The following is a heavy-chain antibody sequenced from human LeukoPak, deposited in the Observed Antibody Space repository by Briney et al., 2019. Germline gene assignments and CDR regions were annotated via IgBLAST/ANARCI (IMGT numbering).Heavy chain of an antibody. D-gene: IGHD6-13*01. CDR1: GFIFSSYG. Sequence: PGGSLRLSCAASGFIFSSYGMHWVRQAPGKGLEWVAFIRYDGSNKYYADSVKGRFTVSRDNSKNTLYLQMNSLRAEDTAVYYCAKDVQPASRYDAFDIWGQGTMVTVSS. CDR3: AKDVQPASRYDAFDI. V-gene: IGHV3-30*02. J-gene: IGHJ3*02. CDR2: IRYDGSNK.